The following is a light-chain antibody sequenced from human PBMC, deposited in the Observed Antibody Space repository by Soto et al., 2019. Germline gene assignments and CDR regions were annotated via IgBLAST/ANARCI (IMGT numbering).Light chain of an antibody. CDR3: QQYNSYSPAT. CDR2: DAS. Sequence: DIQMTQSPSMLSASVGDRVTIACRASQSIRRWLAWYQQKPGKAPKLLIFDASTLESGVPSRFSGRGSETEFTLTISSLQPDDFATYYCQQYNSYSPATFCQGTKVEI. CDR1: QSIRRW. V-gene: IGKV1-5*01. J-gene: IGKJ1*01.